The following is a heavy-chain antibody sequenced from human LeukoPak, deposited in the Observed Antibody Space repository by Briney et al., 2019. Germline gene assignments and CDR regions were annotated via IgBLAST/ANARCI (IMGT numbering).Heavy chain of an antibody. CDR3: ASWPGAWYGEDS. Sequence: PGRSLRLSCAASGFTFDDYAMHWVRQAPGKGLEWVSGISWNSGSIGYADSVKGRFTISRDTSKNTVNLEMNTLRAEDTAVYYCASWPGAWYGEDSWGQGTLVTVSS. V-gene: IGHV3-9*01. D-gene: IGHD3-10*01. CDR2: ISWNSGSI. J-gene: IGHJ4*02. CDR1: GFTFDDYA.